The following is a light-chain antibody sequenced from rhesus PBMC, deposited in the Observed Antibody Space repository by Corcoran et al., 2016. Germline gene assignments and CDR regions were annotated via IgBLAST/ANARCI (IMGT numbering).Light chain of an antibody. Sequence: DIQMTQSPSSLSASVGDRVTITCRASPGINNYLSWYQQKPGKAPKPLIYYAFSLETGVPSRFSGSRSGTDYTLTISSLQPEDIATYYCQQYNNSPPYSFGQGTKVEIK. CDR2: YAF. CDR1: PGINNY. CDR3: QQYNNSPPYS. J-gene: IGKJ2*01. V-gene: IGKV1-66*01.